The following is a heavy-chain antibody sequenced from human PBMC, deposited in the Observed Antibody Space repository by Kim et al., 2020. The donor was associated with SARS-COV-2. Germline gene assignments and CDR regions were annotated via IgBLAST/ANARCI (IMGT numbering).Heavy chain of an antibody. D-gene: IGHD4-17*01. CDR3: ARDRTDDYGDYEYYFDY. J-gene: IGHJ4*02. Sequence: GGSLRLSCAASGFTFSSYGMHWVRQAPGKGLEWVAVIWYDGSNKYYADSVKGRFTIPRDNSKNTLYLQMNSLRAEDTAVYYCARDRTDDYGDYEYYFDYWGQGTLVTVSS. V-gene: IGHV3-33*01. CDR1: GFTFSSYG. CDR2: IWYDGSNK.